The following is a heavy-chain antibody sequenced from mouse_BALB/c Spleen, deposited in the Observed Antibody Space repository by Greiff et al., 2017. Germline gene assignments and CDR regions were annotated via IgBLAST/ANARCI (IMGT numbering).Heavy chain of an antibody. CDR2: ISSGSSTI. CDR3: ARRDGNYGWFAY. CDR1: GFTFSSFG. J-gene: IGHJ3*01. V-gene: IGHV5-17*02. Sequence: EVKLVESGGGLVQPGGSRKLSCAASGFTFSSFGMHWVRQAPEKGLEWVAYISSGSSTIYYADTVKGRFTISRDNPKNTLFLQMTSLRSEDTAMYYCARRDGNYGWFAYWGQGTLVTVSA. D-gene: IGHD2-1*01.